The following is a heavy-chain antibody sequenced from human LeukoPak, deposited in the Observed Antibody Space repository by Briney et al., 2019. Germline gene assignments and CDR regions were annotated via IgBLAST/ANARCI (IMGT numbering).Heavy chain of an antibody. CDR3: ARTDIVVVPAAKEDAFDI. Sequence: SETLSLTCIVSGGSISSGDYYWSWIRQPPGKGLEWIGYIYYSGSTYYNPSLKSRVTISVDTSKNQFSLKLSSVTAADTAVYYCARTDIVVVPAAKEDAFDIWGQGTMVTVSS. J-gene: IGHJ3*02. V-gene: IGHV4-30-4*08. D-gene: IGHD2-2*01. CDR1: GGSISSGDYY. CDR2: IYYSGST.